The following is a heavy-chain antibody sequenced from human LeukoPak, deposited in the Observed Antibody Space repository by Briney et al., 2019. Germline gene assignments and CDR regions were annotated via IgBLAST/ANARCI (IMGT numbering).Heavy chain of an antibody. V-gene: IGHV1-2*02. J-gene: IGHJ6*03. CDR2: INPNSGGT. Sequence: ASVKVSCKASGYTFTSYYMHWVRQAPGQGLEWMGWINPNSGGTNYAQKFQGRVTMARDTSISTAYMELSRLRSDDTAVYYCARGPYYYYYMDVWGKGTTVTVSS. CDR3: ARGPYYYYYMDV. CDR1: GYTFTSYY.